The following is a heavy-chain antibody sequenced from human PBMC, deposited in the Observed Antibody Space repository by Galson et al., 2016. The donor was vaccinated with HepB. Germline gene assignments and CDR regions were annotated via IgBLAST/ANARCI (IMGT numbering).Heavy chain of an antibody. D-gene: IGHD1-26*01. CDR2: ISYDGDNQ. Sequence: SLRLSCAASGFTFSSFGMHWVRQAPGKGLEWVAVISYDGDNQYYVDSVKGRFNISRDNSKNTIHLQMNSLRVGDTAVYFCAKDVSLVGDTLTFYMDVWGKGTTVTVSS. V-gene: IGHV3-30*18. CDR3: AKDVSLVGDTLTFYMDV. CDR1: GFTFSSFG. J-gene: IGHJ6*03.